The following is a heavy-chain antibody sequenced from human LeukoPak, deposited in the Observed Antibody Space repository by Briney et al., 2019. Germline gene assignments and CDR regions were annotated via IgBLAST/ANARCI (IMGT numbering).Heavy chain of an antibody. D-gene: IGHD1-26*01. V-gene: IGHV4-59*01. Sequence: SETLSLTCTVSGGSISSYYWSWIRQPPGKGLEWIGHIYYSGSTNYNPSLKSRVTISVDTSKNQFSLKLSSVTAADTAVYYCARDQGSGSYAHDAFDIWGQGTMVTIS. CDR2: IYYSGST. CDR3: ARDQGSGSYAHDAFDI. J-gene: IGHJ3*02. CDR1: GGSISSYY.